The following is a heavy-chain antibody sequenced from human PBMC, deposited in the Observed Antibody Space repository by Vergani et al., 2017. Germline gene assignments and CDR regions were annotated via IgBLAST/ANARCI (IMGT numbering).Heavy chain of an antibody. J-gene: IGHJ5*02. CDR3: AILDSSLNWFDP. V-gene: IGHV1-46*01. D-gene: IGHD6-6*01. CDR1: GYTFTSYY. CDR2: INPSGGIT. Sequence: QVQLVQSGAEVKKPGASVKVSCKASGYTFTSYYIPWVRQAPGQGLEWMGIINPSGGITSYAQKFQGRVTMTRDTSTSTVYMELSSLRSEDTAVYYCAILDSSLNWFDPWGQGTLVTVSS.